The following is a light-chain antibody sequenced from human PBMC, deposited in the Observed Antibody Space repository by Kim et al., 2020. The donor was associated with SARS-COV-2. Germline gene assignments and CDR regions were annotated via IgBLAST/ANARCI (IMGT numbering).Light chain of an antibody. J-gene: IGLJ2*01. CDR2: QDS. CDR3: QAWDSSTGGV. CDR1: KLGDKY. Sequence: SYELTQPPSVSVSPGQTASITCSGYKLGDKYACWYQQKPGQSPVLVIYQDSKRPSGIPERFSGSNSGNTATLTISGTQAMDEADYYCQAWDSSTGGVFGGGTKLTVL. V-gene: IGLV3-1*01.